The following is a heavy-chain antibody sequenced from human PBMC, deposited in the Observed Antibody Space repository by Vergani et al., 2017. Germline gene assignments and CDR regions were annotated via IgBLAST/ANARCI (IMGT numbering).Heavy chain of an antibody. CDR1: GFTVSSNY. J-gene: IGHJ6*02. CDR3: ARDVVPGDVDIVATNPEDYYYGMDV. D-gene: IGHD5-12*01. V-gene: IGHV3-66*02. CDR2: IYSGGST. Sequence: EVQLVESGGGLVQPGGSLRLSCAASGFTVSSNYMSWVRQAPGKGLEWVSVIYSGGSTYYADSVKGRFTISRDNSKNTLYLQMNSLRAEDTAVYYCARDVVPGDVDIVATNPEDYYYGMDVWGQGTTVTVSS.